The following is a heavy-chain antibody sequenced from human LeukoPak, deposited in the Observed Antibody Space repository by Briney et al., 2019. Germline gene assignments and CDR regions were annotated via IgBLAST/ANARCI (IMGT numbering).Heavy chain of an antibody. J-gene: IGHJ6*02. CDR1: GGSISSYY. V-gene: IGHV4-4*07. CDR2: IYTSGST. CDR3: ARGLGYYDSSGYYPDGVDV. Sequence: SETLSLTCTVSGGSISSYYWSWIRQPAGKGLEWIGRIYTSGSTNYNPSLKSRVTMSVDTSKNQFSLKLSSVTAADTAVYYCARGLGYYDSSGYYPDGVDVWGLGTTVTVSS. D-gene: IGHD3-22*01.